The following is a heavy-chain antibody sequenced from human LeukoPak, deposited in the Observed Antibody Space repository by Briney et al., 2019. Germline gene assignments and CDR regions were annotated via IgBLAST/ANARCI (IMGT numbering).Heavy chain of an antibody. Sequence: GGSLRLSCAASGFTFSSYGMHWVRQAPGKGLEWVAAIWYDGSNKYYADSVKGRFTISRDNSKNTLYLQMSGLRVEDTAVYYCARAHCGAECYETFDFWGQGTLVTVAS. J-gene: IGHJ4*02. D-gene: IGHD2-21*01. CDR3: ARAHCGAECYETFDF. CDR2: IWYDGSNK. CDR1: GFTFSSYG. V-gene: IGHV3-33*01.